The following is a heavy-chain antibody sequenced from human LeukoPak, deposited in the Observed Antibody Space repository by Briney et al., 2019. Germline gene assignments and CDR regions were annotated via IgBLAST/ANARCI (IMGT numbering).Heavy chain of an antibody. J-gene: IGHJ3*02. Sequence: GSLRLSCAASGFTFSSSAMHWVRQAPGKGLEYVSAINSNGGGTYYANSVKGRFTISRDNSKNTLYLQMGSLSAEDMAVYYCARVFRPSLTVFIIRGAFDIWGQGTMVAVSS. D-gene: IGHD3-3*01. CDR3: ARVFRPSLTVFIIRGAFDI. CDR2: INSNGGGT. V-gene: IGHV3-64*01. CDR1: GFTFSSSA.